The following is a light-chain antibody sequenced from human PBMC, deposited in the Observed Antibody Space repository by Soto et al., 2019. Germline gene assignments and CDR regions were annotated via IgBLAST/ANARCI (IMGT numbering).Light chain of an antibody. CDR3: QQYNSWPLT. Sequence: ETVMTQSPATLSVSPGERATLSCRASQSVSSNLAWYQQKPGQPPRLLIYDISTRATGIPTRFSGSGSGTEFTLTISSLQSEDFAVYSCQQYNSWPLTFGGGTKV. J-gene: IGKJ4*01. V-gene: IGKV3D-15*01. CDR1: QSVSSN. CDR2: DIS.